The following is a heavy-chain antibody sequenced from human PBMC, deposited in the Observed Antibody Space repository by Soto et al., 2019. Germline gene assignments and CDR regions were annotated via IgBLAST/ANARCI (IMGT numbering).Heavy chain of an antibody. CDR1: GGTFSSYA. CDR2: IITIFGTA. V-gene: IGHV1-69*01. D-gene: IGHD2-15*01. CDR3: ASGGRRKTSYYCMDR. Sequence: QVQLVQSGAEVKKPGSSVKVSCKASGGTFSSYAISWVRQAPGQGLEWMGGIITIFGTANYAQKFQGRVTITADESTSTAYMGLSGLKSEATAVYDCASGGRRKTSYYCMDRWGQGTTVTV. J-gene: IGHJ6*01.